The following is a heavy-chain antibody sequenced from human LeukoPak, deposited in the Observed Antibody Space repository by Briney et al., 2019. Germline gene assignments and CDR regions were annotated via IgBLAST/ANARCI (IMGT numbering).Heavy chain of an antibody. CDR2: INPNSGGT. CDR1: VYTFTVCY. CDR3: ARAPFFDSSGYPGFY. V-gene: IGHV1-2*02. D-gene: IGHD3-22*01. J-gene: IGHJ4*02. Sequence: GASVKVSFKSSVYTFTVCYMHWVRQAPGQGLGWMGWINPNSGGTNYEQKFQGRVTMTRDTYISTAYMELSRLRSDDTAVYYCARAPFFDSSGYPGFYWGQGTLVTVSS.